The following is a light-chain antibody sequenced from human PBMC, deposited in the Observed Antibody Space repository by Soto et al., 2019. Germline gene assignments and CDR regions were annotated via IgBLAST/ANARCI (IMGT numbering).Light chain of an antibody. CDR3: SSYSSSSTLV. CDR1: GTDVGQYNY. Sequence: QSVLTQPPSASGPPGQSVTISCTGAGTDVGQYNYVSWYQQHPGKAPKLLIHHVSRRPSGVPARFSGSKSGNTASLTVSGLQTEDEADYYCSSYSSSSTLVFGTGTKVTVL. J-gene: IGLJ1*01. V-gene: IGLV2-8*01. CDR2: HVS.